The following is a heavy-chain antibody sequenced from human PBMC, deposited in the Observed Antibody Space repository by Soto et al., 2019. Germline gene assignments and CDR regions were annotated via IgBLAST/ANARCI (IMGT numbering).Heavy chain of an antibody. Sequence: EVQLVESGGGLVQPGGSLRLSCAASGFAFSIYWMMWVRQAPGKGLEWVANIKEDGSKKYHVESVKGRFTISRDNAKNSLYLQLNSLRAEDTAIYYCVRENNGGPEFWGQGTMVTVSS. CDR2: IKEDGSKK. V-gene: IGHV3-7*01. J-gene: IGHJ4*02. CDR1: GFAFSIYW. CDR3: VRENNGGPEF. D-gene: IGHD1-20*01.